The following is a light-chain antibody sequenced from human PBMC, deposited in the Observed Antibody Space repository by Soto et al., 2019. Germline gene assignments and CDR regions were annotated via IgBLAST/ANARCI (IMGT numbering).Light chain of an antibody. Sequence: TQSPSSLSASVGDRVTITCRASQSISSRYLAWYQQKPGQAPRFLIYGASSRATGIPDRFSGSGSGTDFTLTISSLEPEDFAVYYCQQYGSSITFGGGTKVDIK. CDR3: QQYGSSIT. CDR1: QSISSRY. CDR2: GAS. J-gene: IGKJ4*01. V-gene: IGKV3-20*01.